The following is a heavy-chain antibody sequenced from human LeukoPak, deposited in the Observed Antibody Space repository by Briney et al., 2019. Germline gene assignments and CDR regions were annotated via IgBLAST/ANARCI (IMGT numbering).Heavy chain of an antibody. J-gene: IGHJ4*02. CDR3: TSKTTDYYDSSGVGGY. CDR2: ISYSGST. CDR1: GDSISSNY. V-gene: IGHV4-59*01. D-gene: IGHD3-22*01. Sequence: SETLSLTCSVSGDSISSNYWSWIRQFPGKGLEWIGYISYSGSTNYNPSLKSRVTISADTSKNLFSLSLTSVTAADTAVYYCTSKTTDYYDSSGVGGYWGQGTLVTVSS.